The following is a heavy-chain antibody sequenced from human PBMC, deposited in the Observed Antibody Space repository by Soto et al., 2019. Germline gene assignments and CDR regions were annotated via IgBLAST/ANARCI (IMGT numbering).Heavy chain of an antibody. Sequence: QVQLVQSGAEVKKPGASVKVSCKTSGYTFTSYGIHWVRQAPGQGLEWMGWINTYTDDANYAQNLQGRVTMTTDTSTDTAYMELRSLRSGDTAVYYCAIVVMRDLLTGYTNNWFDPWGQGTLVTVFS. CDR1: GYTFTSYG. V-gene: IGHV1-18*01. CDR2: INTYTDDA. J-gene: IGHJ5*02. CDR3: AIVVMRDLLTGYTNNWFDP. D-gene: IGHD3-9*01.